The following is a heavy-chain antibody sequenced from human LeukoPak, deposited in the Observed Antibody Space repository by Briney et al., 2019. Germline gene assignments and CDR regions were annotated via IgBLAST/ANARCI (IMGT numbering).Heavy chain of an antibody. J-gene: IGHJ4*02. V-gene: IGHV4-34*01. CDR3: ARVETGYCSGGSCLISFDY. CDR1: GGSFSGYY. Sequence: SETLSLTCAVYGGSFSGYYWSWIREPPGKGLEWIGEINQSGSTNYNPSLKSRVTISVDTSKNQFSLKLSSVTAADTAVYYCARVETGYCSGGSCLISFDYWGQGTLVTVSS. D-gene: IGHD2-15*01. CDR2: INQSGST.